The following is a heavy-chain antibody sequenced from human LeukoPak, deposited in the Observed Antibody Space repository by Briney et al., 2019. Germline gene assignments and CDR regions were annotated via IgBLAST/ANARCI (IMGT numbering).Heavy chain of an antibody. V-gene: IGHV4-34*01. J-gene: IGHJ4*02. Sequence: SETLSLTCAVYSGSFSGYYWSWIRQPPGKGLEWIGEINHSGSTNYNPSLKSRLTISLDTSKNHISLKLSSVTAADTALYYCARAGNDWKTGYYFDYWGQGTLVTVSS. CDR3: ARAGNDWKTGYYFDY. CDR1: SGSFSGYY. D-gene: IGHD1-1*01. CDR2: INHSGST.